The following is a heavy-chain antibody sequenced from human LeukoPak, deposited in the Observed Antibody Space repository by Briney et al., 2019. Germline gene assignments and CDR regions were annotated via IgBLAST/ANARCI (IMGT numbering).Heavy chain of an antibody. Sequence: SETLSLTCAVYGGSFSGYYWSWIRQPPGKGLEWIGEINHSGSTNYNPSLKSRGTISVDTSKNQFSLKLSSVTAADTAVYYCARDKWGPQQRLDYWGQGTLVTVSS. V-gene: IGHV4-34*01. J-gene: IGHJ4*02. D-gene: IGHD6-13*01. CDR1: GGSFSGYY. CDR2: INHSGST. CDR3: ARDKWGPQQRLDY.